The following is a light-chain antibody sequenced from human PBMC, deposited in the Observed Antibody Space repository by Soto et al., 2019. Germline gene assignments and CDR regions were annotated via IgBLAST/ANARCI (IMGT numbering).Light chain of an antibody. CDR2: GAS. Sequence: DIHITHSPYSLSASFGYRFPITSRASQSISGSVNWYQQKPGKAPKLLIYGASTLQSGVPSRFSGSGSGTDYTLTISSLQPEDFATYYCQQSYRTPTFGQGTRLEIK. J-gene: IGKJ5*01. CDR3: QQSYRTPT. CDR1: QSISGS. V-gene: IGKV1-39*01.